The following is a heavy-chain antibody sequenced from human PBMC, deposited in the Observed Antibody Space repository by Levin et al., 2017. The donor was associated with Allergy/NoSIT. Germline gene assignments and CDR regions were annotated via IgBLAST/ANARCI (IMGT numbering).Heavy chain of an antibody. J-gene: IGHJ6*02. CDR1: GYTFTSYY. CDR2: INPSGGST. CDR3: ARDPDPRFYCSSSSCYARTSRGFGMDV. Sequence: GESLKISCKASGYTFTSYYMHWVGQAAGQGLEWMGIINPSGGSTSYAQKFQGRVTMTRDTSTSTVYMELSSLRYEDTAVHYCARDPDPRFYCSSSSCYARTSRGFGMDVWGQGTTVTVSS. V-gene: IGHV1-46*01. D-gene: IGHD2-2*01.